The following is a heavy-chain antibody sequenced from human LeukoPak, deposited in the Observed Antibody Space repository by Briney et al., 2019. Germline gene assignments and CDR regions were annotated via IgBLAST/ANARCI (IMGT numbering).Heavy chain of an antibody. D-gene: IGHD7-27*01. CDR2: IYYSGST. CDR1: GGSISSGGYY. J-gene: IGHJ5*02. Sequence: SQTLSLTCTVSGGSISSGGYYWGWIGQHPGKGLEWIGYIYYSGSTYYNPSLKGRVTISVDTSKNQFSLKLSAVTAADTAVYYCARMGNRRWFDPWGQGTLVTVSS. V-gene: IGHV4-31*03. CDR3: ARMGNRRWFDP.